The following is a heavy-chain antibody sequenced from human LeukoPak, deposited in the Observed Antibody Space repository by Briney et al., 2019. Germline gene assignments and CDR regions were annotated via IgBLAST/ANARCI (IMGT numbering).Heavy chain of an antibody. J-gene: IGHJ6*03. CDR1: EYTFTGYY. CDR3: ARDAIAAAGTQLPHYYYYMDV. Sequence: ASVKVSCKASEYTFTGYYMHWVRQAPGQGLEWMGWINPNSGGTNYAQKFQGRVTMTRDTSISTAYMELSRLRSDDTAVYYCARDAIAAAGTQLPHYYYYMDVWGKGTTVTISS. V-gene: IGHV1-2*02. D-gene: IGHD6-13*01. CDR2: INPNSGGT.